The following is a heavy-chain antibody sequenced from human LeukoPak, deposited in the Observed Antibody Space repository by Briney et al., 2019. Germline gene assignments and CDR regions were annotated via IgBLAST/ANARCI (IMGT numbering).Heavy chain of an antibody. V-gene: IGHV3-48*03. Sequence: GGSLRLSCAASGFTFSSYEMNWVRQAPGKGLEWVSYISSSGSTIYYADSVKGRFTISRDNAKNSLYLQMNSLRAEDTAVYYCASTMVRGVIRGYYYDSSGYHPIDYWGQGTLVTVSS. J-gene: IGHJ4*02. CDR1: GFTFSSYE. D-gene: IGHD3-22*01. CDR3: ASTMVRGVIRGYYYDSSGYHPIDY. CDR2: ISSSGSTI.